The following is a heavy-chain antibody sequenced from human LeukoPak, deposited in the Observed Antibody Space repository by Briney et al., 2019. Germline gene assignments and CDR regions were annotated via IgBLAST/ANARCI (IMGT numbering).Heavy chain of an antibody. J-gene: IGHJ4*02. CDR3: AKVLRYGSTGLEIDY. CDR2: ISSSGSTI. V-gene: IGHV3-11*01. D-gene: IGHD4-11*01. CDR1: GFTFSDYY. Sequence: GGSLRLSCAASGFTFSDYYMSWIRQAPGKGLEWVSYISSSGSTIYYADSVKGRFTISRDNAKNSLYLQMNSLRAEDTAVYYCAKVLRYGSTGLEIDYWGQGTLVTVSS.